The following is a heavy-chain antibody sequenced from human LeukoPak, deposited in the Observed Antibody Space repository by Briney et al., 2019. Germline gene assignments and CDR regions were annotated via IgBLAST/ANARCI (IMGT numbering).Heavy chain of an antibody. V-gene: IGHV3-64D*06. CDR3: VRGTGY. CDR2: ISSNGDNT. J-gene: IGHJ4*02. CDR1: GFTFSSYV. Sequence: GGSLRPSCSVSGFTFSSYVMHWVRQAPGKGLEYVSAISSNGDNTYYADSVKGRFTISRDNSKNTLYLQMSSLRADDTAVYYCVRGTGYWGQGTLVTVSS.